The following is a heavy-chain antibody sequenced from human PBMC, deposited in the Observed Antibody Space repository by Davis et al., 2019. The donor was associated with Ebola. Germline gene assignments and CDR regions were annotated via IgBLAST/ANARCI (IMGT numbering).Heavy chain of an antibody. J-gene: IGHJ4*02. D-gene: IGHD3-16*01. CDR1: GGTFSSYA. V-gene: IGHV1-69*13. CDR3: ARDLGLYYFDY. Sequence: AASVKVSCKASGGTFSSYAISWVRQAPGQGLEWMGGIIPIFGTANYAQKFQGRVTITADESTSTAYMELSSLRSDDTAVYYCARDLGLYYFDYWGQGTLVTVSS. CDR2: IIPIFGTA.